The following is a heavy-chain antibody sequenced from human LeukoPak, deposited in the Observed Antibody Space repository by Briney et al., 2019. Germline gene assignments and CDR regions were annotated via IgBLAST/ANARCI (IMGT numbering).Heavy chain of an antibody. J-gene: IGHJ5*02. CDR1: GYTLIELS. D-gene: IGHD6-13*01. Sequence: ASVKVSCKVSGYTLIELSMHWVRQAPGKGHEWLGGCDPEDGETLSAQKFQDRVTMTEDRSTDTAYMELSSLRSEDTAVYYCARVYSSSWYLGWFDPWGQGTLDTVSS. CDR3: ARVYSSSWYLGWFDP. V-gene: IGHV1-24*01. CDR2: CDPEDGET.